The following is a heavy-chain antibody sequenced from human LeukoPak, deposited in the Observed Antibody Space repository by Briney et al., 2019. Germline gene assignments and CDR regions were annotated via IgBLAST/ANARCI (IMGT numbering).Heavy chain of an antibody. D-gene: IGHD1-20*01. CDR1: GYLFISHG. V-gene: IGHV1-18*01. Sequence: AAVKVSCKASGYLFISHGITGVRQAPAQGLEWMGWISPYSGNAPYAQNFQGRVTMITDTSTETTYFEVSSLRSDDTAVYYCALSGTPYNRALYRIGGEGTLVIVSS. CDR3: ALSGTPYNRALYRI. J-gene: IGHJ4*02. CDR2: ISPYSGNA.